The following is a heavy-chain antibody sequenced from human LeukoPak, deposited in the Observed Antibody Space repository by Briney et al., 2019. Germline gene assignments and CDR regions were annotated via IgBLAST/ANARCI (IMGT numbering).Heavy chain of an antibody. V-gene: IGHV3-23*01. Sequence: GGSLRLSCAASGFTFSTHAMSWVRQAPGKGLEWVSDLSASGGSTYYADSVEGRFTVSRDNSKNTVYLQMSSLRADDTALYYCAKGPRQQLVTRFDNWGQGTLVTVSS. D-gene: IGHD6-13*01. CDR2: LSASGGST. CDR1: GFTFSTHA. J-gene: IGHJ4*02. CDR3: AKGPRQQLVTRFDN.